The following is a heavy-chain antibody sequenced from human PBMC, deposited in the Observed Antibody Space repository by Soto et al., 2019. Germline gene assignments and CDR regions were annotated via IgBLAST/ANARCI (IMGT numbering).Heavy chain of an antibody. Sequence: PSETLSLTCTVSGGSIGSDHYYWGWIRQSPGKGLEWIASIYYSGDTYFNPSLRSRVSISVDTSKNQFSLNVNSMTAADTAIYFCASHRRGVGVSPSHSDSDSWAQGTLVTLAS. CDR1: GGSIGSDHYY. CDR3: ASHRRGVGVSPSHSDSDS. CDR2: IYYSGDT. V-gene: IGHV4-39*01. D-gene: IGHD3-10*01. J-gene: IGHJ4*02.